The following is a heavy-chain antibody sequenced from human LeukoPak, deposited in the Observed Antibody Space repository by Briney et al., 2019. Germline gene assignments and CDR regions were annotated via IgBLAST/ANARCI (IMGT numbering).Heavy chain of an antibody. J-gene: IGHJ5*02. CDR2: ISGSGGST. D-gene: IGHD2-15*01. CDR3: AKAQVVVAATPHWFDP. Sequence: PGGSLRLSCAASGFTFSSYAMSWVRQAPGKGLEWVSAISGSGGSTYYADSVKGRFTISRDNSKNTLYLQMNSLRAEDTAVYYCAKAQVVVAATPHWFDPWGQGTLVTVSS. V-gene: IGHV3-23*01. CDR1: GFTFSSYA.